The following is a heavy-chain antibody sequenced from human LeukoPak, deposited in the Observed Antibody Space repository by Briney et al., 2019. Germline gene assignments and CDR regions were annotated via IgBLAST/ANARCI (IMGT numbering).Heavy chain of an antibody. CDR1: GYTFTGYY. J-gene: IGHJ3*02. V-gene: IGHV5-10-1*01. Sequence: KVSCKASGYTFTGYYIHWVRQMPGKGLEWMGKIDPSDSHTNYSPSFQGHVTISGDKSITTAYLQWSSLQASDTAMYYCARHWHDAFDIWGQGTMVTVSS. CDR2: IDPSDSHT. CDR3: ARHWHDAFDI.